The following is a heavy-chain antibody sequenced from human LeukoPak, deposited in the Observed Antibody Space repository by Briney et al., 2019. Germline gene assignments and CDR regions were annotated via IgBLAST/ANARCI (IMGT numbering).Heavy chain of an antibody. CDR3: ARGSSSFNAFDI. CDR1: GGTFGSYA. D-gene: IGHD6-13*01. J-gene: IGHJ3*02. CDR2: IIPIFGTA. Sequence: SVKVSCKASGGTFGSYAISWVRQAPGQGLEWMGGIIPIFGTANYAQKFQGRVTITADESTSTAYMELSSLRSEDTAVYYCARGSSSFNAFDIRGQGTMVTVSS. V-gene: IGHV1-69*13.